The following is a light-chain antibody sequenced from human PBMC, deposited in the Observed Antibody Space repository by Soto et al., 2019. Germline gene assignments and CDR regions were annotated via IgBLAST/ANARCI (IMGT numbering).Light chain of an antibody. J-gene: IGKJ5*01. V-gene: IGKV3-20*01. Sequence: TQSPATLSLSPGETATLSCMASQSVSTKLVWYQQKPGQAPRLLIYEASSRATGIPDRFSGGGSGTDFTLSISKVEPEDFAVYYCQQYGRPPRATFGQGTRLEI. CDR1: QSVSTK. CDR2: EAS. CDR3: QQYGRPPRAT.